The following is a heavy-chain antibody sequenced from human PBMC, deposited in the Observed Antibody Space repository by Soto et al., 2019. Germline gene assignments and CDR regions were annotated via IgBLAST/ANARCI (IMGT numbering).Heavy chain of an antibody. J-gene: IGHJ4*02. V-gene: IGHV3-23*01. CDR2: ISGSGGST. CDR3: ARDYSSYGPFDY. Sequence: GGSLRLSCAASGFTFSSYAMSWVRQAPGKGLEWVSAISGSGGSTYYADSVKGRFTISRDNAKNSLYLQMNSLRAEDTAVYYCARDYSSYGPFDYWGQGTLVTVSS. D-gene: IGHD5-18*01. CDR1: GFTFSSYA.